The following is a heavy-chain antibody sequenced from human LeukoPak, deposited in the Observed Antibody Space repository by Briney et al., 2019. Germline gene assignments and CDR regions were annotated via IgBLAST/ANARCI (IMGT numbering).Heavy chain of an antibody. V-gene: IGHV3-30*04. CDR3: ARASGSYYLDGMDV. Sequence: PGRSLRLSCAASGFTFSSYAMHWVRQAPGKGLEWVAVISYDGSNKYYADSVKGRFTISRDNSKNTLYLQMNSLRAEDTAVYHCARASGSYYLDGMDVWGKGTTVTVSS. CDR1: GFTFSSYA. CDR2: ISYDGSNK. J-gene: IGHJ6*04. D-gene: IGHD3-10*01.